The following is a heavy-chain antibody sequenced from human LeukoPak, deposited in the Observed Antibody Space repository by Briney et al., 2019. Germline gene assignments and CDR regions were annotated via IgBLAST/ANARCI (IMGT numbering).Heavy chain of an antibody. D-gene: IGHD2-2*01. CDR3: ARDGKDIVVVPAAPSTYYYYYYMDV. Sequence: QPGGSLRLSCAASGSTFSSYAMHWVRQAPGKGLEYVSAISSNGGSTYYANSVKGRFTISRDNSKNTLYLQMGSLRAEDMAVYYCARDGKDIVVVPAAPSTYYYYYYMDVWGKGTTVTVSS. CDR1: GSTFSSYA. V-gene: IGHV3-64*01. CDR2: ISSNGGST. J-gene: IGHJ6*03.